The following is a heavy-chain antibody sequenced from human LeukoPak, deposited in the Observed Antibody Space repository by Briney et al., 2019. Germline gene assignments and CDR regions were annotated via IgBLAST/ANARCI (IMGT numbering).Heavy chain of an antibody. Sequence: SETLSLTCTVSGGSISSSSYYWSWIRQPPGKGLEWIGYIYYSGSTNYNPSLKSRVTISVDTSKNQFSLKLSSVTAADTAVYYCARAPYYYDSSGYYLDYWGQGTLVTVSS. CDR3: ARAPYYYDSSGYYLDY. D-gene: IGHD3-22*01. J-gene: IGHJ4*02. CDR2: IYYSGST. V-gene: IGHV4-61*01. CDR1: GGSISSSSYY.